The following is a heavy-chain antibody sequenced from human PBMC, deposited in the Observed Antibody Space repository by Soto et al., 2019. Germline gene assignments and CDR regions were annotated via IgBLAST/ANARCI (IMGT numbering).Heavy chain of an antibody. CDR3: ARPLAYCSGGSCFGASDI. Sequence: PSETLSLTCTVSGGSISSSSYYWGWIRQPPGKGLEWIGSIYYSGSTYYNPSLKSRVTISVDTSKNQFSLKLSSVTAAATAVYHCARPLAYCSGGSCFGASDIWGQGTMVTVSS. V-gene: IGHV4-39*01. D-gene: IGHD2-15*01. CDR2: IYYSGST. J-gene: IGHJ3*02. CDR1: GGSISSSSYY.